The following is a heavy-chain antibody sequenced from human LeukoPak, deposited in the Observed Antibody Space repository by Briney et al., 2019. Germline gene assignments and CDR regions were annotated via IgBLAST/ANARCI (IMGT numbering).Heavy chain of an antibody. V-gene: IGHV3-7*01. CDR2: INLNGGGK. CDR1: GFTFSSCW. Sequence: PGGSLRLSCAASGFTFSSCWINWGSRAPGRRVEGGVDINLNGGGKYYLESVKGRVTISKDNVKNSQYLQMNSLSADHPAVYHCTKLTQTPNYGMNVWGQGTTVTVSS. CDR3: TKLTQTPNYGMNV. D-gene: IGHD1-7*01. J-gene: IGHJ6*02.